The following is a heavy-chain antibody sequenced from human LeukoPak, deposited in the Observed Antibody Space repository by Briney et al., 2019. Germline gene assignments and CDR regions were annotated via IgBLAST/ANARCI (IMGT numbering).Heavy chain of an antibody. CDR2: ISSSSSYI. CDR1: GFTFSSYS. CDR3: ARDGYCSGGSCYSDAFDI. J-gene: IGHJ3*02. D-gene: IGHD2-15*01. Sequence: GGSLRLSCAASGFTFSSYSMNWVRQAPGKGLEWVSSISSSSSYIYYADSVKGRFTISRDNAKNSLYLQMNSLRAEDTAVYYCARDGYCSGGSCYSDAFDIWGQGTMVTVS. V-gene: IGHV3-21*01.